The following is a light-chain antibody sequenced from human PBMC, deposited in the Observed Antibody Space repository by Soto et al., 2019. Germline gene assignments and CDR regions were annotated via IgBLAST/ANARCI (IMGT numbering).Light chain of an antibody. CDR1: SSDVGGYNY. J-gene: IGLJ3*02. Sequence: QSALTQPASVSGSPGQSITISCTGTSSDVGGYNYVSWYQQRPGRAPKLIISDVSNRPSGISNRFSGSKSGNTASLAISGLQAEDEADYYCSSYTIGNTWVFGGGTKLTVL. CDR2: DVS. V-gene: IGLV2-14*03. CDR3: SSYTIGNTWV.